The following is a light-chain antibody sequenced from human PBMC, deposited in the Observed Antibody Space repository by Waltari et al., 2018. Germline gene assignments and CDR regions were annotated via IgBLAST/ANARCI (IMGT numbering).Light chain of an antibody. J-gene: IGKJ1*01. V-gene: IGKV1-5*03. CDR3: QQDKRYSTWT. CDR2: KAS. Sequence: DIQMTQSPSTLSASVGDRVTITCRASQSISSWLAWYQQKPGKAPKLLIYKASSLESGVKSRLRGRGDGTEFNLTIRRLKPDDFATYDCQQDKRYSTWTVGKGNKVESK. CDR1: QSISSW.